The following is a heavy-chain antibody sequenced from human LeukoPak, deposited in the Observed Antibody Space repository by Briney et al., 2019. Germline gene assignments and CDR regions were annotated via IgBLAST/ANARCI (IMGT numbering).Heavy chain of an antibody. CDR2: KSGSGGST. CDR3: AKEEQLWLLGYFDY. D-gene: IGHD5-18*01. V-gene: IGHV3-23*01. Sequence: PGGSLRLSCAVSGFTPSSYAMSWVRPAPEGGLEWVSTKSGSGGSTDYAESVKGRFTISRDNSKNTFYLQMSSLRAEDTAVYYCAKEEQLWLLGYFDYWGQGALVTVSS. CDR1: GFTPSSYA. J-gene: IGHJ4*02.